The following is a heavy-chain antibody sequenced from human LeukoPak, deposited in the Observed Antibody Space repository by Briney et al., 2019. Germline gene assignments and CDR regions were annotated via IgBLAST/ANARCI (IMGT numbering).Heavy chain of an antibody. V-gene: IGHV4-34*01. CDR2: INHSGST. J-gene: IGHJ5*02. CDR3: ARGKKPGYSYGFGGGNWFDP. CDR1: GFTFSDYY. Sequence: LRLSCAASGFTFSDYYMSWIRQPPGKGLEWIGEINHSGSTNYNPSLKSRVTISVDTSKNQFSLKLSSVTAADTAVYYCARGKKPGYSYGFGGGNWFDPWGQGTLVTVSS. D-gene: IGHD5-18*01.